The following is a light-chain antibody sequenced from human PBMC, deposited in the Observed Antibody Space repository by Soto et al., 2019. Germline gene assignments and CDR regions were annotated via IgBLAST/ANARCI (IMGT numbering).Light chain of an antibody. CDR3: HQYETAPLT. Sequence: LPGRASQSISSWLAWYQQKPGQAPRLLIYDASNRATGIPARFSGSGSGTDFTLTISRLEPEDFSVYYCHQYETAPLTFGPGTKVDIK. V-gene: IGKV3-11*01. J-gene: IGKJ3*01. CDR1: QSISSW. CDR2: DAS.